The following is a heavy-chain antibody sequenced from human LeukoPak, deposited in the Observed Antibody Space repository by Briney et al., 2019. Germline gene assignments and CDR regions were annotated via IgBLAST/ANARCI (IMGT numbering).Heavy chain of an antibody. CDR1: GGSISSSSYY. Sequence: SETLSLTCTVSGGSISSSSYYWGWIRQPPGKGLEWIGSIYYSGSTYYNPSLKGRVTISVDTSKNQFSLKLSSVTAADTAVYYCARLKYSSGWYDYWGQGTLVTVSS. D-gene: IGHD6-19*01. CDR2: IYYSGST. CDR3: ARLKYSSGWYDY. J-gene: IGHJ4*02. V-gene: IGHV4-39*01.